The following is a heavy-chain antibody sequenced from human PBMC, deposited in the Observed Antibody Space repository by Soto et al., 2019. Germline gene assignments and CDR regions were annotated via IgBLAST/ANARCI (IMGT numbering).Heavy chain of an antibody. V-gene: IGHV3-23*01. CDR3: AKMSGGSYYLDAFDI. CDR1: GFAFGAYA. J-gene: IGHJ3*02. Sequence: GGSLRLSCAASGFAFGAYAMTWVRQAPGKGLEWVSTISDSGGYTYYADSVKGRFTISRANSKNTLYLQMNSLRAEDTAVYYCAKMSGGSYYLDAFDIWGQGTMVTVSS. D-gene: IGHD1-26*01. CDR2: ISDSGGYT.